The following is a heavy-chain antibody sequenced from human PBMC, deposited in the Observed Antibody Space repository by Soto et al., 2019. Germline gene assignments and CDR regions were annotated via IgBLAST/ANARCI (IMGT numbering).Heavy chain of an antibody. Sequence: EVQLVESGGGLVQPGGSLRISCVASGFRLSNYWMRWVRQAPGKGLEWVAIIKEGGSETYYADSVRGRFTISRDDAKGSLYLQMNSLRAEDTAVYYCARDDSGPFDYWGQGTLVNVSS. CDR3: ARDDSGPFDY. CDR1: GFRLSNYW. D-gene: IGHD2-15*01. V-gene: IGHV3-7*03. CDR2: IKEGGSET. J-gene: IGHJ4*02.